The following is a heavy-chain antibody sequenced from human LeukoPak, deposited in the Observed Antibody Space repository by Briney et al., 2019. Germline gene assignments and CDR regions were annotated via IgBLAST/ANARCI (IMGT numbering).Heavy chain of an antibody. CDR2: INWNSDTK. V-gene: IGHV3-9*01. Sequence: PGRSLRLSCVGSGFAFHNYAMHWVRRPPGKGLEWVSAINWNSDTKAYADSVKGRFTISRDRARNSLYLQMDSLRPEDTALYYCAKDTGGNGAYFYAMDVWGQGTLVTVSS. D-gene: IGHD4-23*01. CDR1: GFAFHNYA. J-gene: IGHJ6*02. CDR3: AKDTGGNGAYFYAMDV.